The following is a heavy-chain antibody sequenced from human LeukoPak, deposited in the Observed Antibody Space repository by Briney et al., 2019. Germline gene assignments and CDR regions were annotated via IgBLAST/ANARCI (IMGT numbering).Heavy chain of an antibody. CDR1: GFSLYTYS. J-gene: IGHJ4*02. CDR2: ITSTSTYI. Sequence: GESLRLSCAVSGFSLYTYSMNWVRQAPGKGLEWVSSITSTSTYIYYADSVKGRFTTSRDNAKNSLYLQMNSLRVEDTAVYYCARVGSAAPVTSSGHTIDYWGQGTLVIVSS. V-gene: IGHV3-21*01. D-gene: IGHD3-22*01. CDR3: ARVGSAAPVTSSGHTIDY.